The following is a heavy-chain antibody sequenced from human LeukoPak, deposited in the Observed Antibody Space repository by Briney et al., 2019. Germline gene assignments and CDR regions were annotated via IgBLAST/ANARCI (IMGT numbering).Heavy chain of an antibody. CDR2: IYYSGST. CDR3: ARALGAFDI. Sequence: SETLSLTCTVCGGSISSSSYYWGWIRQPPGKGLEWIGSIYYSGSTYYNPSLKSRVNISLDTSENKFSLKLSSVTAADTAVYYCARALGAFDIWGQGTMVTVSS. CDR1: GGSISSSSYY. J-gene: IGHJ3*02. V-gene: IGHV4-39*07.